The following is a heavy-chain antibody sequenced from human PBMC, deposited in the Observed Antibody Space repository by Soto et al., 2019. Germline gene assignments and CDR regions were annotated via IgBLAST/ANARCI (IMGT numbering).Heavy chain of an antibody. CDR2: ISWNSGSI. CDR3: AKDNGGLYYYYYMDV. D-gene: IGHD2-15*01. V-gene: IGHV3-9*01. CDR1: GFPFDDYA. Sequence: GGSLSLSCAASGFPFDDYAMHWVRQAPGKGLEWVSGISWNSGSIGYADSVKGRFTISRDNAKNSLYLQMNSLRAEDTALYYCAKDNGGLYYYYYMDVWGKGTTVTVSS. J-gene: IGHJ6*03.